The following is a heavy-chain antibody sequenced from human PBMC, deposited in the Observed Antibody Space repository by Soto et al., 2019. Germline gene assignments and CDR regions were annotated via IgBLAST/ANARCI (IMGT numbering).Heavy chain of an antibody. CDR2: INHSGST. V-gene: IGHV4-34*01. J-gene: IGHJ4*02. CDR3: AREAIVAPIGIDY. D-gene: IGHD5-12*01. Sequence: SETLSLACAVYGGSFSGYYWSWIRQPPGKGLEWIGEINHSGSTNYNPSLKSRVTISVDTSKNQFSLKLSSVTAADTAVYYCAREAIVAPIGIDYWGQGTLVTVSS. CDR1: GGSFSGYY.